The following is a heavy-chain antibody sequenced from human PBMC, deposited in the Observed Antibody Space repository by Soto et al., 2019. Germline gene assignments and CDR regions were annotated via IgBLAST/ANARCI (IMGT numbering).Heavy chain of an antibody. J-gene: IGHJ5*02. Sequence: PSETLSLTCTVSGGSISSYYWSWIRQPPGKGLEWIGYIYYSGSTNYNPSLKSRVTISVDTSKNQFSLKLSSVTAADTAVYYCAREGAAAGSFDPWGQGTLVTVSS. CDR2: IYYSGST. CDR1: GGSISSYY. V-gene: IGHV4-59*01. D-gene: IGHD6-13*01. CDR3: AREGAAAGSFDP.